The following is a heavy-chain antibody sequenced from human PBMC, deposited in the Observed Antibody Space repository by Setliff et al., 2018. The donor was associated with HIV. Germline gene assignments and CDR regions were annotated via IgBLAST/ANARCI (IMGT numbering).Heavy chain of an antibody. V-gene: IGHV1-2*06. D-gene: IGHD3-9*01. CDR3: ARQDIPTGYYLFDY. CDR1: GYKFTGHH. J-gene: IGHJ4*02. CDR2: INPNMGDT. Sequence: GASVKVSCKASGYKFTGHHIQWMRQAPGQGLEWMGRINPNMGDTQYAQKFQGRIIRTRDTSINTVYMELSSLTSDDTALYYCARQDIPTGYYLFDYWGQGTQVTVSS.